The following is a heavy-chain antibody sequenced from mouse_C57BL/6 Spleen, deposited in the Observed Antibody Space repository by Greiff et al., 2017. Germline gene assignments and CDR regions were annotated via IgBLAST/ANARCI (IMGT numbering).Heavy chain of an antibody. CDR2: ISSSGST. Sequence: EVQLQESGPALVKPSQTVSLTCTVTGYSITNGNHWWNWIRQGSGSKLEWIGYISSSGSTDSNPSLKSRISIARDTSKDQFDLQLISLTTEDIATYYCASSSLGYAMDYWGQGTSVTVSS. J-gene: IGHJ4*01. D-gene: IGHD1-1*01. V-gene: IGHV3-4*01. CDR3: ASSSLGYAMDY. CDR1: GYSITNGNHW.